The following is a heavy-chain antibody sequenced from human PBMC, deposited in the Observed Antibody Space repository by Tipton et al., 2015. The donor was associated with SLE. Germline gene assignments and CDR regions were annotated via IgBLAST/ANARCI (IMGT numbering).Heavy chain of an antibody. CDR2: IIPIFGTP. J-gene: IGHJ2*01. D-gene: IGHD5-24*01. CDR3: ARRRWLQLDWYFDL. Sequence: QSGAEVKKPGSLVKVSCKASGGTFSNFAISWVRQAPGQGLEWMGEIIPIFGTPNSAQKFQGRVTITADEVTSTAYMELSSLRPEDTAVYYCARRRWLQLDWYFDLWGRGILVTVSS. V-gene: IGHV1-69*01. CDR1: GGTFSNFA.